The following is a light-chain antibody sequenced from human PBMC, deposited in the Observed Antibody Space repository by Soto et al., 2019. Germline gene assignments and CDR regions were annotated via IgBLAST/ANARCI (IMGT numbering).Light chain of an antibody. J-gene: IGKJ1*01. Sequence: EIVLTQSPGTLSLSAGERATLSCRASQSVTSNYLAWYQQKPGQAPRLPISGASSRATGIPDRFSGSGSGTDFTLTISRLEPEDCAVYYCQQYSTSPRTFGRGTKVEIK. V-gene: IGKV3-20*01. CDR2: GAS. CDR3: QQYSTSPRT. CDR1: QSVTSNY.